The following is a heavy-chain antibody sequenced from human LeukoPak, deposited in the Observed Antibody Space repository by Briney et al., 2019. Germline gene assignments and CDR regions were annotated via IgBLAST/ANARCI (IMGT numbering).Heavy chain of an antibody. J-gene: IGHJ4*02. CDR2: INPSSGYT. D-gene: IGHD2-2*01. V-gene: IGHV1-2*02. CDR1: GYTFTGYY. Sequence: ASVKVPYKASGYTFTGYYIHWVRLPPAKGLDWMEWINPSSGYTNYTQKFQGRVTMTRDTYISTAYMELTRLRSDDTAMYYCAREEGYCSSTSCSAPFDYWGQGTLVTVSS. CDR3: AREEGYCSSTSCSAPFDY.